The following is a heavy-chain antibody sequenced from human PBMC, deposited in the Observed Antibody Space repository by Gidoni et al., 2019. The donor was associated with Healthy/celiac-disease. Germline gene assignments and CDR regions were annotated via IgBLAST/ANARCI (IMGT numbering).Heavy chain of an antibody. CDR3: AATPPLYSYGYYYGMDV. J-gene: IGHJ6*02. V-gene: IGHV1-58*01. Sequence: QMQLVQSGPEVKKPGTSVKVSCKASGITFTIPSVQWVRPARGQRLEWIGWIVVGSGNTNYAQKFQERVTITRDMSTSTAYMELSSLRSEDTAVYYCAATPPLYSYGYYYGMDVWGQGTTVTVSS. D-gene: IGHD5-18*01. CDR1: GITFTIPS. CDR2: IVVGSGNT.